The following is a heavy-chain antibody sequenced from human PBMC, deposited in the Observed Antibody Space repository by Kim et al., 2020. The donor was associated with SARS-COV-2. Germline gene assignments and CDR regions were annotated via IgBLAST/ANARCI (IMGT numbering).Heavy chain of an antibody. V-gene: IGHV4-59*13. D-gene: IGHD3-10*01. J-gene: IGHJ3*02. CDR3: ASNKPYYFGSGPLVTDAFDI. CDR1: GGSISSYS. CDR2: GCYSGSA. Sequence: SETLSLTCTVSGGSISSYSWSWIRQPPGKGLEWIGYGCYSGSANYNPSLKSRVTISVDTAKNQFSLKLSSVTAAATAVYYCASNKPYYFGSGPLVTDAFDIWGQGTMVTFSS.